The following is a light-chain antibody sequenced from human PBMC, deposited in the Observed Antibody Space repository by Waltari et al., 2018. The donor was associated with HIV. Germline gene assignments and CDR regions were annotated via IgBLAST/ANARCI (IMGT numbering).Light chain of an antibody. J-gene: IGLJ1*01. Sequence: QSVLAQPPSASGTPGQRVTISCSGSTSNIGGNTVSWYQQLPGTAPKLLIYSNNGRPSGVPDRVSGSTSGTSASLVISGLQSEDEADYYCAAWDDSLKGGAFGTGTKVTVL. CDR1: TSNIGGNT. CDR2: SNN. CDR3: AAWDDSLKGGA. V-gene: IGLV1-44*01.